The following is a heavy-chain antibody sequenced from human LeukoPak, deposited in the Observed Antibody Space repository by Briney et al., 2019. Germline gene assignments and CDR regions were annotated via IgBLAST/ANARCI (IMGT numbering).Heavy chain of an antibody. CDR2: IKEDGSVR. Sequence: GGSLRLSCAASGFSFSYYWMSWVRQAPGKGLEWVANIKEDGSVRYYVDSVRGRFTISRDNAENSLYLQLDSLRAEDTAVYYCARTVRGIVMPQNAFDVCGQGTMVTVSS. J-gene: IGHJ3*01. V-gene: IGHV3-7*01. D-gene: IGHD2-2*01. CDR1: GFSFSYYW. CDR3: ARTVRGIVMPQNAFDV.